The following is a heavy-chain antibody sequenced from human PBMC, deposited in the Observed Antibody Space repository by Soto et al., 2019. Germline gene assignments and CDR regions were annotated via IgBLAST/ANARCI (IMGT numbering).Heavy chain of an antibody. J-gene: IGHJ4*02. CDR1: GGTFSSYA. Sequence: QVQLVQSGAEVKKPGSSVKVSCKASGGTFSSYAISWVRQAPGQGLEWMGGIIPIFGTANYAQKFQGRVTITADESTGTAYMVLSSLRSEDTAVYYCSMMKNELGYCSGGSCYSSDYWGQGTLVTVSS. CDR2: IIPIFGTA. D-gene: IGHD2-15*01. CDR3: SMMKNELGYCSGGSCYSSDY. V-gene: IGHV1-69*01.